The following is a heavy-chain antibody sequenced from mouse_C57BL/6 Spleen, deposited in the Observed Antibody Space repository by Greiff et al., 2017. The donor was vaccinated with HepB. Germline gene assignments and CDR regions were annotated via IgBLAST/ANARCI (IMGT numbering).Heavy chain of an antibody. D-gene: IGHD2-3*01. Sequence: VKLQESGAELARPGASVKLSCKASGYTFTSYGISWVKQRTGQGLEWIGEIYPRSGNTYYNEKFKGKATLTADKSSSTAYMELRSLTSEDSAVYFCARSDGYPFAYWGQGTLVTVSA. CDR1: GYTFTSYG. CDR2: IYPRSGNT. CDR3: ARSDGYPFAY. V-gene: IGHV1-81*01. J-gene: IGHJ3*01.